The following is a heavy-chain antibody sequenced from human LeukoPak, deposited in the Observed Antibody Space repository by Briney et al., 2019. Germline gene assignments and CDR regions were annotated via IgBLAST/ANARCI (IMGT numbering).Heavy chain of an antibody. CDR1: GGTFSSYA. J-gene: IGHJ5*02. D-gene: IGHD3-10*01. V-gene: IGHV1-69*06. CDR3: ARVLGAGSYYWFD. CDR2: IIPIFGTA. Sequence: SVKVSCKASGGTFSSYAISWVRQAPGQGLEWMGGIIPIFGTANYAQKFQGRVTITADKSTSTAYMELSSLRSEDTAVYYCARVLGAGSYYWFDLGPGNPGHRLL.